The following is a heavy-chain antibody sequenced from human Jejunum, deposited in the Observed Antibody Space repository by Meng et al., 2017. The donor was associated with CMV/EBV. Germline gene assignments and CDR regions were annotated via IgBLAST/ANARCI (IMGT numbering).Heavy chain of an antibody. J-gene: IGHJ4*02. CDR1: GYSFTTYA. CDR2: INAGNGNT. CDR3: ARTDCSSSSCYDY. V-gene: IGHV1-3*01. Sequence: QVQLVQSGAEVKEPGASVKVSCKASGYSFTTYAMHWVRQAPGQRLEWMGWINAGNGNTKYSEKFQSRVTITRDTAASTAYMELSSLRSEDTAVYYCARTDCSSSSCYDYWGQGTLVTVSS. D-gene: IGHD2-2*01.